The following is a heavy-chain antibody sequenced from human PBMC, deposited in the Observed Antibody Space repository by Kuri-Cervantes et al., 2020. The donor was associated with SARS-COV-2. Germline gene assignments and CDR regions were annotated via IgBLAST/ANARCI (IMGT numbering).Heavy chain of an antibody. J-gene: IGHJ3*02. Sequence: GGSLRLSCAASGFTFSSYAMHWVRQAPGQGLEWMGWINPNSGGTNYAQKFQGWVTMTRDTSISTAYMELSRLRSDDTAVYYCARDHLGSSDYSRHDAFDIRGQGTMVTVSS. V-gene: IGHV1-2*04. D-gene: IGHD2-15*01. CDR1: GFTFSSYA. CDR3: ARDHLGSSDYSRHDAFDI. CDR2: INPNSGGT.